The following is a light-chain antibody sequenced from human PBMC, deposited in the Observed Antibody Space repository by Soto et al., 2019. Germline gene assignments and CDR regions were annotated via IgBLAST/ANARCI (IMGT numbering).Light chain of an antibody. CDR3: QQYGGLPLT. J-gene: IGKJ1*01. CDR2: AAS. CDR1: QSVSSNY. V-gene: IGKV3-20*01. Sequence: EVVLTQSPGTLSLSPGERATLSCRASQSVSSNYLAWYQQKLGQAPRLLIFAASSRATGIPDRFSGSGSGTDFTLTISRLEPEDFAVYYCQQYGGLPLTFGQETNVEIK.